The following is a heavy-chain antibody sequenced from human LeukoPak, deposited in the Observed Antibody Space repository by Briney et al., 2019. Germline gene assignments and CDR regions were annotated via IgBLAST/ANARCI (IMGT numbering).Heavy chain of an antibody. D-gene: IGHD3-10*01. J-gene: IGHJ4*02. CDR1: GYTFTSYY. CDR3: ARDQGITMVRGVQYYFDY. V-gene: IGHV1-46*01. Sequence: GASVKVSCKASGYTFTSYYMHWVRQAPGQGLEWMGIINPIGGSTSYAQKFQGRVTMTRDTSTSTVYMELSSLRSEDTAVYYCARDQGITMVRGVQYYFDYWGQGTLVTVSS. CDR2: INPIGGST.